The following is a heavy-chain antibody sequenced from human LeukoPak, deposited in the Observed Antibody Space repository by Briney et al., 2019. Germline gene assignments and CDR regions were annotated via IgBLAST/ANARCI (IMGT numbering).Heavy chain of an antibody. J-gene: IGHJ4*02. CDR3: ARDPRYSSSWINFDY. V-gene: IGHV3-30*02. Sequence: PGGSLRLSCAASGFTFSSYGMHWVRQAPGKGLEWVAFIRYDGSNKYYADSVKGRFTISRDNAKNSLYLQMNSLRAEDTAVYYCARDPRYSSSWINFDYWGQGTLVTVSS. D-gene: IGHD6-13*01. CDR2: IRYDGSNK. CDR1: GFTFSSYG.